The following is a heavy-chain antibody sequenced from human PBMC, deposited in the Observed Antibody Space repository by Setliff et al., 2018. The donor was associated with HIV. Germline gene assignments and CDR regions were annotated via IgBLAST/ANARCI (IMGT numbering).Heavy chain of an antibody. CDR1: GGSISSHY. J-gene: IGHJ4*02. D-gene: IGHD1-20*01. Sequence: PSETLSLTCTVSGGSISSHYWSWIRQPPGKGLEWIGFIYYSGSAYYNPSLKSRVTISLDTSTSQFSLRLSSVTAADTAVYYCARAVYYFDFWGQGTLVTVSS. V-gene: IGHV4-59*11. CDR2: IYYSGSA. CDR3: ARAVYYFDF.